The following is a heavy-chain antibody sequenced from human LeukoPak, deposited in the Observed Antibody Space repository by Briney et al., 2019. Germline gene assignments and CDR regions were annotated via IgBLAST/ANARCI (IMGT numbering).Heavy chain of an antibody. J-gene: IGHJ4*02. D-gene: IGHD3-9*01. CDR2: IYWNDDK. CDR3: SPRPGVLRYFDWLSTNSYFFDF. CDR1: GFSLSTSGVG. V-gene: IGHV2-5*01. Sequence: SGPTLVNPTQTLTLTCTFSGFSLSTSGVGVGWIRQPPGKALEWLALIYWNDDKRYSPSLKSRLTITKDTSKNQVVLTMTNMDPVDPATYYCSPRPGVLRYFDWLSTNSYFFDFWGQGTLVTVSS.